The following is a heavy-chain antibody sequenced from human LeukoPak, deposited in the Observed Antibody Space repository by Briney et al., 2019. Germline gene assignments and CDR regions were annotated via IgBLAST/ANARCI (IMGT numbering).Heavy chain of an antibody. J-gene: IGHJ4*02. Sequence: PGGSLRLPCAASGFTFSSYEMNWVRQAPGKGLEWVSYISSSGSTIYYADSVKGRFTISRDNAKNSLYLQMNSLRAEDTAVYYCARGGVEWYFDYWGQGTLVTVSS. CDR2: ISSSGSTI. D-gene: IGHD3-10*01. V-gene: IGHV3-48*03. CDR3: ARGGVEWYFDY. CDR1: GFTFSSYE.